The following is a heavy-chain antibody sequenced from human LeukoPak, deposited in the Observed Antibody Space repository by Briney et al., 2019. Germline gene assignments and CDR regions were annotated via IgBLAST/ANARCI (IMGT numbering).Heavy chain of an antibody. V-gene: IGHV3-30-3*01. Sequence: GGSLRLSCTASGFSLSTYAMNWVRQAPGKGLEWVAIISSDGSIKYYADSVKGRFTISRDNSKNTLDLQMNSLRAEDTAVYYCARGAPFGSGTHNWFDPWGQGTLVTVSS. D-gene: IGHD3-10*01. J-gene: IGHJ5*02. CDR2: ISSDGSIK. CDR1: GFSLSTYA. CDR3: ARGAPFGSGTHNWFDP.